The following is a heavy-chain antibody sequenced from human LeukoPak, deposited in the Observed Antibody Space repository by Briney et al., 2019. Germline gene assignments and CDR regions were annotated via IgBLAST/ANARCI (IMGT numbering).Heavy chain of an antibody. V-gene: IGHV1-18*01. J-gene: IGHJ4*02. D-gene: IGHD3-10*01. CDR1: GYTFTSYG. CDR2: ISAYNGNT. Sequence: ASVKVSCKASGYTFTSYGISWVRQAPGQGLEWMGWISAYNGNTNYAQKLQGRVTMTTDTSTSTAYMELRSLRSDDTAVYYCARGYLYVTSGDLLDYWGQGTLVTVSS. CDR3: ARGYLYVTSGDLLDY.